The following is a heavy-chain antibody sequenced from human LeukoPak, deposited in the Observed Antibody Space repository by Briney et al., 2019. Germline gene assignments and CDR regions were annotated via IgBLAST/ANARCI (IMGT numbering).Heavy chain of an antibody. CDR1: GGSISSYY. Sequence: SETLSLTCTVSGGSISSYYWSWIRQPAGKGLEWIGRIYTSGSTNYNPSLKSRVTMSVDTSKIQFSLKLSSVTAADTAVYYCARDLAVVVVAAPGHNWFDPWGQGTLVTVSS. CDR2: IYTSGST. CDR3: ARDLAVVVVAAPGHNWFDP. V-gene: IGHV4-4*07. J-gene: IGHJ5*02. D-gene: IGHD2-15*01.